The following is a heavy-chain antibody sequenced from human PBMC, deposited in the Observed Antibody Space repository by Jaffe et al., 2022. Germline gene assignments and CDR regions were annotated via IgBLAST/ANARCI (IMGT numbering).Heavy chain of an antibody. V-gene: IGHV1-8*01. CDR3: ARGPLDTAMENGYYYYYMDV. CDR2: MNPNSGNT. J-gene: IGHJ6*03. CDR1: GYTFTSYD. Sequence: QVQLVQSGAEVKKPGASVKVSCKASGYTFTSYDINWVRQATGQGLEWMGWMNPNSGNTGYAQKFQGRVTMTRNTSISTAYMELSSLRSEDTAVYYCARGPLDTAMENGYYYYYMDVWGKGTTVTVSS. D-gene: IGHD5-18*01.